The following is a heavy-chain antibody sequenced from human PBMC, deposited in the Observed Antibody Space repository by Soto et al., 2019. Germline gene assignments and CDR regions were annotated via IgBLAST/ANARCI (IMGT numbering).Heavy chain of an antibody. J-gene: IGHJ6*02. D-gene: IGHD2-15*01. CDR3: ARAYSGKLPRRADYYYAMDV. V-gene: IGHV3-13*05. CDR2: IGAADDP. CDR1: GFTFSTYD. Sequence: GGSLRLSCAASGFTFSTYDMHWVRQATGKGLEWVSAIGAADDPYYSGSVKGRFTISRENAKSSLSLQMNGLRVGDTAVYYCARAYSGKLPRRADYYYAMDVWGPGTTVTVSS.